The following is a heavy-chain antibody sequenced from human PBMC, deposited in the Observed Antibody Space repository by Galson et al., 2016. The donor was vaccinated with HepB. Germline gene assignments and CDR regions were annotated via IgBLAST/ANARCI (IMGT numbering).Heavy chain of an antibody. D-gene: IGHD3-9*01. CDR1: GSTFTTYS. CDR2: ITSGFSFI. J-gene: IGHJ4*02. V-gene: IGHV3-21*04. CDR3: ATKPSYYDFLTGYYMGGYFDY. Sequence: SLRLSCAASGSTFTTYSMNWVRQAPGKGLEWVSSITSGFSFIYYADSVKGRFTISRDNAENSLYLQMNSLRAEDTAVYYCATKPSYYDFLTGYYMGGYFDYWGQGTLVTVSS.